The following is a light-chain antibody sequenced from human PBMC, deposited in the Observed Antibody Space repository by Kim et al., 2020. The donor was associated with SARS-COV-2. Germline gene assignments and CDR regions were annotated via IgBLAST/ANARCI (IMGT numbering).Light chain of an antibody. CDR1: QSVVNNY. J-gene: IGKJ1*01. CDR3: QQYGSSPRT. Sequence: EIVLTQSPATLYLSPGEGATLSCRASQSVVNNYLAWYQQKPGQAPRLLMYGASSWASGIPDRFSGRGSGTDFTLTISRLEPEDFAVYYCQQYGSSPRTFGQGTRVDIK. CDR2: GAS. V-gene: IGKV3-20*01.